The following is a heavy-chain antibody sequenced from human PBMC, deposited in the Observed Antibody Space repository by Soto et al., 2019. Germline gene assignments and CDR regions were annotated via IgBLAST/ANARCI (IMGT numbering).Heavy chain of an antibody. CDR2: ISGSGGST. CDR1: GFTFSSYA. Sequence: GGSLRLACAASGFTFSSYAMSWVRQAPGKGLEWVSAISGSGGSTYYADSVKGRFTISRDNSKNTLYLQMNSLRAEDTAVYYCAKDKYDSSGYLDYWGQGTLVTVSS. J-gene: IGHJ4*02. CDR3: AKDKYDSSGYLDY. V-gene: IGHV3-23*01. D-gene: IGHD3-22*01.